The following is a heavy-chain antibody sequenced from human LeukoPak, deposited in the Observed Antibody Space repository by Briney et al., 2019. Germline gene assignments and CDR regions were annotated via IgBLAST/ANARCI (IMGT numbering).Heavy chain of an antibody. V-gene: IGHV3-23*01. CDR1: GFTFSSYG. CDR2: ISGSGGST. Sequence: GGSLRLSCAASGFTFSSYGMHWVRQAPGKGLEWVSAISGSGGSTYYADSVKGRFTISRDNSKNTLYLQMNSLRAEDTAVYYCAKGGGIRFLEWLTSWGQGTLVTVSS. D-gene: IGHD3-3*01. J-gene: IGHJ4*02. CDR3: AKGGGIRFLEWLTS.